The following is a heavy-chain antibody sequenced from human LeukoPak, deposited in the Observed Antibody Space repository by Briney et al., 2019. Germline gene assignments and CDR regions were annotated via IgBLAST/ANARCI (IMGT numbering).Heavy chain of an antibody. V-gene: IGHV4-59*04. CDR3: ARHYYGSGSYYDYYYYYMDV. Sequence: SETLSLTCTVSGGSISSYYWSWIRQPAGKGLEWIGSIYYSGSTYYNPSLKSRVTISVDTSKNQFSLKLSSVTAADTAVYYCARHYYGSGSYYDYYYYYMDVWGKGTTVTVSS. J-gene: IGHJ6*03. D-gene: IGHD3-10*01. CDR1: GGSISSYY. CDR2: IYYSGST.